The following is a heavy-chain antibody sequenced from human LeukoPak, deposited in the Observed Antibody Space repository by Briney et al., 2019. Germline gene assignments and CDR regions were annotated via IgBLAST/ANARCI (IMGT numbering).Heavy chain of an antibody. Sequence: SQTLSLTSTVTGASISSYYWSWIRQPPGKGLEWIVNIYYSGSTNYNPSLKRRVTISVDTSRNQFSLKLSSVTAADTAVYYCARVTTDFWSGYEYYYYYGMDGWGQGTTVTVSS. CDR3: ARVTTDFWSGYEYYYYYGMDG. J-gene: IGHJ6*02. CDR1: GASISSYY. V-gene: IGHV4-59*01. CDR2: IYYSGST. D-gene: IGHD3-3*01.